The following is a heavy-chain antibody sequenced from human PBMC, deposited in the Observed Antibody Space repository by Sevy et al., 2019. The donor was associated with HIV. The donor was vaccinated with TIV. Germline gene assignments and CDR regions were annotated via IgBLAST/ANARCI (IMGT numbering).Heavy chain of an antibody. J-gene: IGHJ4*02. D-gene: IGHD1-26*01. Sequence: ASVKVSCNVSKYTLTKLCIHWVRQAPGKGLEWMGHFDPEDDESIYSQNFQDRDTMTEDTSTDTIYMALSSLRSDDTAVYYCATRGSTAYYSPLRHWGQGTLVSVSS. CDR2: FDPEDDES. V-gene: IGHV1-24*01. CDR1: KYTLTKLC. CDR3: ATRGSTAYYSPLRH.